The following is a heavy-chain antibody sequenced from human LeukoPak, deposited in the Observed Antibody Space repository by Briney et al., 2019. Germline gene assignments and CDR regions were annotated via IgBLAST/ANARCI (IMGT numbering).Heavy chain of an antibody. CDR1: GYSFTSYW. CDR2: IYPGDSDA. J-gene: IGHJ4*02. V-gene: IGHV5-51*01. Sequence: ESLKISCKGSGYSFTSYWIGWVRQMPGKGLKWMGIIYPGDSDARYSPSFQGQVTISADKSTSTAYLQWSSLKASDTAMYYCARRRDLYSGSYYPFDYWGQGTLVTVSS. D-gene: IGHD1-26*01. CDR3: ARRRDLYSGSYYPFDY.